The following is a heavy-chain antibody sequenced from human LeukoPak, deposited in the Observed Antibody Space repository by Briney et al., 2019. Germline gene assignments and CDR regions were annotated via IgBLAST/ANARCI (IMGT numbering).Heavy chain of an antibody. CDR3: ARATPGGLHGYSFDY. Sequence: ASVKVSCKASGYTLTGYGISWVRQATGQGLEWMGWMNPNSGNTGFAQKFQDRVSMTRDTSINTAYMELTSLRSGDTAVYYCARATPGGLHGYSFDYWGRGTVVTVYS. V-gene: IGHV1-8*02. J-gene: IGHJ4*02. D-gene: IGHD5-24*01. CDR1: GYTLTGYG. CDR2: MNPNSGNT.